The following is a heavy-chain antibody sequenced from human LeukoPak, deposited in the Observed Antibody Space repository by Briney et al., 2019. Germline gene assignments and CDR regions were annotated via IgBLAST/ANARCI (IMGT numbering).Heavy chain of an antibody. Sequence: GGSLRLSCAASGFTLSSYSMNWVRQAPGKGLEWVSSISSSSSYIYYADSVKGRFTISRDNAKNSLYLQMNSLRAEDTAVYYCARDLGIAAALDYWGQGTLVTVSS. CDR3: ARDLGIAAALDY. J-gene: IGHJ4*02. CDR1: GFTLSSYS. D-gene: IGHD6-13*01. CDR2: ISSSSSYI. V-gene: IGHV3-21*01.